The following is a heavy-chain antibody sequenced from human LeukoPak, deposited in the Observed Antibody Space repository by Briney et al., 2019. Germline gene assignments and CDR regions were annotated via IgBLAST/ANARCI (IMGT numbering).Heavy chain of an antibody. CDR1: GFTVSSNY. Sequence: GGSLRLSCAASGFTVSSNYMSWVRQAPGKGLEWVSVIYSGGSTYYADSVKGRFTISRDNSKNTLYLQMNSLRAEDTAVYYCARDPAGYYYDSSGYYPPEEHLLWGQGTMVTVSS. V-gene: IGHV3-66*01. CDR2: IYSGGST. D-gene: IGHD3-22*01. J-gene: IGHJ3*01. CDR3: ARDPAGYYYDSSGYYPPEEHLL.